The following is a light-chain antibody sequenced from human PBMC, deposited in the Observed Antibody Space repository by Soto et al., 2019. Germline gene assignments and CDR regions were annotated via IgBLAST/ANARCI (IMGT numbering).Light chain of an antibody. Sequence: DIQLTQSPSFLSASVGDRVTISCRASQGMSTYVDWYQQKPGKAPKLLIYGASTLQSGVPSRFSGSESGAEFTLTISSLQPEDFATYYCQQLHSYPITFGQGTRLEIK. J-gene: IGKJ5*01. V-gene: IGKV1-9*01. CDR1: QGMSTY. CDR3: QQLHSYPIT. CDR2: GAS.